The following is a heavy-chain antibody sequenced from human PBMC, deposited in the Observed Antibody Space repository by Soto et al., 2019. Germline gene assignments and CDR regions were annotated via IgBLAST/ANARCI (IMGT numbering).Heavy chain of an antibody. CDR1: GYTFSNYG. V-gene: IGHV1-18*01. J-gene: IGHJ6*02. CDR3: SRFIMVGGWFDPNYYHGMDV. Sequence: QVQLVPSGAEVKKPGASVTVSCKTSGYTFSNYGINWVRQAPGQGLEWMGWISGYTGNTNYAQTVQGRVTMTTDTSTGTVYMELRSLKSDDTAIYYCSRFIMVGGWFDPNYYHGMDVWGQGTTVTVSS. D-gene: IGHD6-19*01. CDR2: ISGYTGNT.